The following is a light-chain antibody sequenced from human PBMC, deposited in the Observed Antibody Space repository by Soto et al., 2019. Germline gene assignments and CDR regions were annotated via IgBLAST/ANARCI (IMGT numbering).Light chain of an antibody. CDR2: DAS. CDR1: QSVSSY. CDR3: QQRSNWPPAT. V-gene: IGKV3-11*01. Sequence: EIVLTQSPATLSLSLGERATLSCRASQSVSSYLAWYQQKPGQAPRLLIYDASNSATGIPARFSGSGSGTDFTLTISSLEPEDFAVYYCQQRSNWPPATFGQGTKLEIK. J-gene: IGKJ2*01.